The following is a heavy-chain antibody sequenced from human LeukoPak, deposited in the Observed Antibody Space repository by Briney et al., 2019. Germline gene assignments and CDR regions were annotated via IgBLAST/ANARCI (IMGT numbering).Heavy chain of an antibody. J-gene: IGHJ5*02. CDR1: GFSINIYS. CDR2: ISSSSSNI. CDR3: ARTALSGNNNWFDP. D-gene: IGHD3-10*01. V-gene: IGHV3-48*01. Sequence: PGGSLRLSCAASGFSINIYSMNWVRQAPGKGLEWVSYISSSSSNIFYADSVKGRFTISRDNAKNSVYLQMNSLRAEDTAVYYCARTALSGNNNWFDPWGQGTLVTVSS.